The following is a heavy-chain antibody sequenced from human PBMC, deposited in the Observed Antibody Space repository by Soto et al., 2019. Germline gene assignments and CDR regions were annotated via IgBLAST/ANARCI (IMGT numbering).Heavy chain of an antibody. CDR3: ARQEYYDFWSGYPGVDY. CDR2: INAGNGNT. CDR1: GYTFTSYA. V-gene: IGHV1-3*01. Sequence: QVQLVQSGAEVKKPGASVKVSCKASGYTFTSYAMHWVRQAPGQRLEWMGWINAGNGNTKYSQKFQGRVTITRATSASTAYMELSSLRSEDTAVYYCARQEYYDFWSGYPGVDYWGQGTLVTVSS. D-gene: IGHD3-3*01. J-gene: IGHJ4*02.